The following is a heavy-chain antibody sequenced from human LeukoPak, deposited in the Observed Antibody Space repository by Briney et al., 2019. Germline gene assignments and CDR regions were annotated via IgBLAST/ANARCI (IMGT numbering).Heavy chain of an antibody. CDR3: ARVGTRSSGYYRSFDY. CDR1: GFTFSSYA. Sequence: QPGGSLRLSCAASGFTFSSYAMSWVRQAPGKGLEWVSAISGSGGSTYYADSVKGRFTISRDNAKNSLYLQMNSLRAEDTAVYYCARVGTRSSGYYRSFDYWGQGTLVTVSS. CDR2: ISGSGGST. J-gene: IGHJ4*02. D-gene: IGHD3-22*01. V-gene: IGHV3-23*01.